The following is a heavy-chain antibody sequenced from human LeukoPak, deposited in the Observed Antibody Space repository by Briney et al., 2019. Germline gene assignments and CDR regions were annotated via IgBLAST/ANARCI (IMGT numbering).Heavy chain of an antibody. V-gene: IGHV1-18*01. Sequence: ASVKVSCKASGYTFTSYGISWVRQAPGQGLEWVGWISAYNGNTNYAQKLQGRVTMTTDTSTSTAYMELRSLRSDDTAVYYCARERGYCSSTSCFYYYYGMDVWGQGTTVTVSS. J-gene: IGHJ6*02. CDR3: ARERGYCSSTSCFYYYYGMDV. D-gene: IGHD2-2*01. CDR2: ISAYNGNT. CDR1: GYTFTSYG.